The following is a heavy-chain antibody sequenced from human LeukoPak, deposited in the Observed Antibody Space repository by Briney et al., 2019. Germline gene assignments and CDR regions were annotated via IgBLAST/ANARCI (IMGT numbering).Heavy chain of an antibody. V-gene: IGHV3-23*01. CDR3: ANRAVAGTRPFDY. Sequence: PGGSLRLSCAASGFTFSSYPMNWVRQAPGKGLEWVSVISDDGYTTFYADSVKGRFTISRDNSKSTLYLHMNSLRADDTAVYYCANRAVAGTRPFDYWGQGTLVTVSS. CDR2: ISDDGYTT. D-gene: IGHD6-19*01. J-gene: IGHJ4*02. CDR1: GFTFSSYP.